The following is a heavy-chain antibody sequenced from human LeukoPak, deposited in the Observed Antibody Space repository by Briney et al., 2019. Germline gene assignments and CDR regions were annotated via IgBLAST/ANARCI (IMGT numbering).Heavy chain of an antibody. Sequence: PSETLSLTCAVSGGSISDTNRWTWVRQSPGKGLEWIGQIYHSGSTNYNPSLKSRVTISVEKSKNHFSLTVDSVTAADTAVYYCAKDGVGIGPSWLDPWGQGTLVIVSS. CDR2: IYHSGST. V-gene: IGHV4-4*02. J-gene: IGHJ5*02. D-gene: IGHD1-26*01. CDR3: AKDGVGIGPSWLDP. CDR1: GGSISDTNR.